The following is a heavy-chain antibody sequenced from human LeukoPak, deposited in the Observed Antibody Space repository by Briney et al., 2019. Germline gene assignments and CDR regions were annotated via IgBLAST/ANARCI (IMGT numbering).Heavy chain of an antibody. Sequence: GGSLRLTCAVSGFSVSGYWMTWVRHAPGKGLEWVANIKQDGSEKNYVDSVKGRFTISRDNAENSLFLQMNSLRVEDTAVYYCAREWRGGIAAAGTRIEGDYWGQGTLVAVSS. V-gene: IGHV3-7*01. CDR2: IKQDGSEK. J-gene: IGHJ4*02. D-gene: IGHD6-13*01. CDR1: GFSVSGYW. CDR3: AREWRGGIAAAGTRIEGDY.